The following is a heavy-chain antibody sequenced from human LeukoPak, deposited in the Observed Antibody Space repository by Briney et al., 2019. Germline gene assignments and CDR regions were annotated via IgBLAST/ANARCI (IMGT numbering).Heavy chain of an antibody. CDR2: IYSGGST. Sequence: PGGSLRLSCAASGFTVSSNFMSWVRQAPGKGLEWLSIIYSGGSTFYADSVKGRFTISRDNSKNSLYLQMHSLRAEDTAVYYCARDSGYSGYALDYWGQGTLVTVSS. CDR3: ARDSGYSGYALDY. D-gene: IGHD5-12*01. J-gene: IGHJ4*02. V-gene: IGHV3-66*01. CDR1: GFTVSSNF.